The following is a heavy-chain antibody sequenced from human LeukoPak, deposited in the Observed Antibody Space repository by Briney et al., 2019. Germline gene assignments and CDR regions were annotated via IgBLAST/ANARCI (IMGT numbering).Heavy chain of an antibody. CDR3: AKDLGITILLYGMDV. CDR2: IYTSGST. CDR1: GGSISSYY. D-gene: IGHD3-3*01. J-gene: IGHJ6*02. Sequence: SETLSLTCTVSGGSISSYYWSWIRQPAGKGLEWIGRIYTSGSTNYNPSLKSRVTMSVDTSKNQFSLKLSSVTAADTAVYYCAKDLGITILLYGMDVWGQGTTVTVSS. V-gene: IGHV4-4*07.